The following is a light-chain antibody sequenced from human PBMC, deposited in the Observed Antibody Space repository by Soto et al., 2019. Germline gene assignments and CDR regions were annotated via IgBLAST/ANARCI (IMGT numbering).Light chain of an antibody. J-gene: IGKJ4*01. CDR3: QQYGSSPRIT. V-gene: IGKV3-20*01. CDR2: GAS. Sequence: TQSPGTLSLSPGERATLSCRASQSVSSSYLAWYQQKPGQAPRLLIYGASSRATGIPDRFSGSGSGTDFTLTISRLEPEDFAVYYCQQYGSSPRITFGGGTKVDIK. CDR1: QSVSSSY.